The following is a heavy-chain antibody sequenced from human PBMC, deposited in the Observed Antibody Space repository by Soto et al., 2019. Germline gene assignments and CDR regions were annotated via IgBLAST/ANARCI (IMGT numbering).Heavy chain of an antibody. CDR2: IYYSGST. CDR3: ARSPTDFWIDAFDI. Sequence: QVQLQESGPGLVKPSQTLSLTCTVSGGSISSGGYYWSWIRQHPGKGLEWIGYIYYSGSTYYNPSLKSRVTISVDTSKNQCSLKLSSVTAADTAVYYCARSPTDFWIDAFDIWGQGTMVTVSS. CDR1: GGSISSGGYY. D-gene: IGHD3-3*01. V-gene: IGHV4-31*03. J-gene: IGHJ3*02.